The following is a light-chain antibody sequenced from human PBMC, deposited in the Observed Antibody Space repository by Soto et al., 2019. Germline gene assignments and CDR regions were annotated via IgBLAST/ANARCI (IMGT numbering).Light chain of an antibody. CDR1: QSISSW. J-gene: IGKJ1*01. CDR3: QQYETFSGT. CDR2: DAC. Sequence: DIQMTQSPSTLSASVGDRVTLTCPASQSISSWLAWYQQKPGKAHKLXIYDACALPRGVQSRFSGSGSGTKFTLTIASLQPDDFATYYCQQYETFSGTFGPGTKVEIK. V-gene: IGKV1-5*01.